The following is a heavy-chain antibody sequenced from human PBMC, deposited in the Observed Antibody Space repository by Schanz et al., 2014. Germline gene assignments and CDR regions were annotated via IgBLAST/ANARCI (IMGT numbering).Heavy chain of an antibody. V-gene: IGHV1-2*02. CDR2: TNPNGGA. CDR3: ARDVGRPGHFWYFDL. Sequence: QGHLVQSGAEVKEPGASVQVSCKASGYVFTAYYMHWVRQAPGQGLEWMGVTNPNGGAEFAQKFQGRISMTRDTSTTTFYMELSSLTSDETAVYFCARDVGRPGHFWYFDLWGRGTLVTVSS. J-gene: IGHJ2*01. D-gene: IGHD1-1*01. CDR1: GYVFTAYY.